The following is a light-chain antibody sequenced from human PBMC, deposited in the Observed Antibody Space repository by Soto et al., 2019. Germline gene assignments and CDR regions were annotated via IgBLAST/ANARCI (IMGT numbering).Light chain of an antibody. CDR1: QGISSY. V-gene: IGKV1-9*01. CDR3: LQHNSYPLT. J-gene: IGKJ4*01. CDR2: GAS. Sequence: DIQLTQSPSFLSASVGDRVTITCRASQGISSYLAWYQQKPGKAPKLLIYGASSLQGGVPSRFSGSGSGTEFTLTISSLQPEDFATYYCLQHNSYPLTFGGGTKVDI.